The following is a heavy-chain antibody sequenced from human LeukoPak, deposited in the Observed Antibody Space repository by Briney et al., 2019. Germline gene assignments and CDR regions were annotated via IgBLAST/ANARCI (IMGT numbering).Heavy chain of an antibody. CDR2: IIPILGIA. V-gene: IGHV1-69*04. Sequence: ASVKVSCKASGGTFSSYAISWVRQAPGQGLEWMGRIIPILGIANYAQKFQGRVTITADKSTSTAYMELSSLRSEDTAVYYCATVRGAYYYDSSGYYQRQAFDIWGQGTMVTVSS. D-gene: IGHD3-22*01. J-gene: IGHJ3*02. CDR3: ATVRGAYYYDSSGYYQRQAFDI. CDR1: GGTFSSYA.